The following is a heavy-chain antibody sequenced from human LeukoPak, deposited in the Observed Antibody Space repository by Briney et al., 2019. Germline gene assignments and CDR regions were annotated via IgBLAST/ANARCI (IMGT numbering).Heavy chain of an antibody. D-gene: IGHD6-25*01. CDR3: AREPYSSGWPFDY. Sequence: GGSLRLSCAASGFTFSSYSMNWVRQAPGKGLEWVSYISSSSSTIYYADSVKGRFTISRDNAKNSLYLQMNSLRAEDTAVYYCAREPYSSGWPFDYWGQGTLVTVSS. J-gene: IGHJ4*02. CDR2: ISSSSSTI. CDR1: GFTFSSYS. V-gene: IGHV3-48*01.